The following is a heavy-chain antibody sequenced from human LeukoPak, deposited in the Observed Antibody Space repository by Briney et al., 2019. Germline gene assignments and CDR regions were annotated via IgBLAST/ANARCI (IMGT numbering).Heavy chain of an antibody. V-gene: IGHV4-30-2*01. Sequence: SQTLSLTCTVSGGSISSGGYYWSWIRQPPGKGPEWIGYIYHSGSTYYNPSLKSRVTISVDRSKNQFSLKLSSVTAADTAVYYCARDAGSYDFDYWGQGTLVTVSS. CDR3: ARDAGSYDFDY. J-gene: IGHJ4*02. D-gene: IGHD6-6*01. CDR1: GGSISSGGYY. CDR2: IYHSGST.